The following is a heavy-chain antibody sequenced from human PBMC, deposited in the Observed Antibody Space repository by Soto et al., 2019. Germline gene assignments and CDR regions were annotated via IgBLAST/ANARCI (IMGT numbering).Heavy chain of an antibody. CDR2: INAGNGNT. CDR1: GYTFTSYA. Sequence: GASVKVSCKASGYTFTSYAMHWVRQAPGQRLEWMGWINAGNGNTKCSQKFQGRVTITRDTSASTAYMELSSLRSEDTAVYYCARERVLYDFPPDVWGQGTTVTVSS. D-gene: IGHD3-3*01. V-gene: IGHV1-3*01. J-gene: IGHJ6*02. CDR3: ARERVLYDFPPDV.